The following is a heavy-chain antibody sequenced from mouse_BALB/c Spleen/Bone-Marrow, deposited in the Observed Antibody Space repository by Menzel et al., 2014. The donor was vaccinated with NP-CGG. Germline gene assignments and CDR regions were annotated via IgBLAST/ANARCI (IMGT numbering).Heavy chain of an antibody. CDR3: AREGWLLRFEY. CDR1: GYTFTAYV. Sequence: VQLQQSGPELIKPGASVKMSCKASGYTFTAYVMHWVKQKPGQGLEWIGYINPYNDGTNYNEKFKGKATLTSDKSSSTAYMELSSLTSEDPAVYYCAREGWLLRFEYWGQGTTLTVSS. D-gene: IGHD2-3*01. J-gene: IGHJ2*01. V-gene: IGHV1-14*01. CDR2: INPYNDGT.